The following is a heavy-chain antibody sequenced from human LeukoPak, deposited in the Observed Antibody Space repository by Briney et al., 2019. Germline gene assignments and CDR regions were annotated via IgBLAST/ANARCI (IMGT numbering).Heavy chain of an antibody. D-gene: IGHD3-22*01. CDR3: ARESYDSSGYGHAFDI. CDR1: GYTFTSYD. V-gene: IGHV1-8*01. CDR2: MNPNSGNT. J-gene: IGHJ3*02. Sequence: GASVKVSCKASGYTFTSYDVNWVRQATGQGLEWMGWMNPNSGNTGYAQKFQGRVTMTTDTSTSTAYMELRSLRSDDTAVYYCARESYDSSGYGHAFDIWGQGTMVTVSS.